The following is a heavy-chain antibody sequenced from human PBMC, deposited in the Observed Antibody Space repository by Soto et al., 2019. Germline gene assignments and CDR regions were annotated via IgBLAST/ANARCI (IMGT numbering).Heavy chain of an antibody. J-gene: IGHJ6*02. V-gene: IGHV1-69*01. CDR1: GGAFNNYP. D-gene: IGHD5-12*01. CDR2: SIHIFGTA. CDR3: ARGRVYSGDDHYYYCDIDV. Sequence: QVQLVQSGAEVNKPGSSVKVSCTAAGGAFNNYPITWVRQAPGQGLEWIVGSIHIFGTANYAQKFQGRVTINVDDSTSTAYMELSSLRSEDTAVDYCARGRVYSGDDHYYYCDIDVWGQGTTVTVSS.